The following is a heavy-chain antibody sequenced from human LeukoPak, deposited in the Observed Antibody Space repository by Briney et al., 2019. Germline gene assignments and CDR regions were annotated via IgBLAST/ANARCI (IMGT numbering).Heavy chain of an antibody. V-gene: IGHV3-7*01. Sequence: PGGSLRLSCAASGFTFSSYWMSWVRQAPGKGLEWVANIKEDGSETFYVDSVKGRFTVSRDNAKDSLYLQMSSLRAEDTAVYYCARLYSTGCYGGPDYWGQGTLVAVSS. CDR3: ARLYSTGCYGGPDY. CDR2: IKEDGSET. D-gene: IGHD6-19*01. J-gene: IGHJ4*02. CDR1: GFTFSSYW.